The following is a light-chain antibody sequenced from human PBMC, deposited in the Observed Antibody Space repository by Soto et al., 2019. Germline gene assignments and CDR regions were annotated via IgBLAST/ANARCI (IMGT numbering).Light chain of an antibody. CDR1: NSNIGSNS. Sequence: HSVLSQPPSASGTPGQRVTIPCSGSNSNIGSNSVNWYQQLTGTAPKLLIYTNDQRPPGVPDRFSGSKSGTSASLAISGLQSEDEADYYCSSYAGSSNVFGTGTKVTVL. CDR3: SSYAGSSNV. J-gene: IGLJ1*01. CDR2: TND. V-gene: IGLV1-44*01.